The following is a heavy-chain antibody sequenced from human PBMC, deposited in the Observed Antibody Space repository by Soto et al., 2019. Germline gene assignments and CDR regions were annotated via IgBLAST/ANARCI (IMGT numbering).Heavy chain of an antibody. V-gene: IGHV1-24*01. CDR3: TTSLLKHRGTYH. Sequence: ASVKVSCKVSGYTLTALSIHWVRQAPGKGLEWLGGFDLEEGERIYAQKFQGRVTMTEDTSTDTAYMELTNLRPEDTALFFCTTSLLKHRGTYHWGQGTLVTVSS. CDR2: FDLEEGER. CDR1: GYTLTALS. J-gene: IGHJ5*02.